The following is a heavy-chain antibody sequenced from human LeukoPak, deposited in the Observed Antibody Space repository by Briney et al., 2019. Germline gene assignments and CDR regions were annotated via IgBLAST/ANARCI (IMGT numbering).Heavy chain of an antibody. CDR3: ARVGPSNYYDSSEYFQH. CDR2: IIPSGGTT. J-gene: IGHJ1*01. V-gene: IGHV1-46*01. Sequence: ASVKVSCKASGYTFTSYFLHWVRQAPGQGLEWMGVIIPSGGTTNYAQKFQGRLAMTRDMSTSTVYMELSSLRSEGTAVYYCARVGPSNYYDSSEYFQHWGQGTLVTVSS. D-gene: IGHD3-22*01. CDR1: GYTFTSYF.